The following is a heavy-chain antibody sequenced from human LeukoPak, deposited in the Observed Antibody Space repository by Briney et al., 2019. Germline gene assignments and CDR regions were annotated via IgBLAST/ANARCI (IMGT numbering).Heavy chain of an antibody. Sequence: PSETLSLTCTVSGASMSSYYWSWFRQPPGKGLEWIGYIYYSGSTSYNPSLKSRISISVDTSKSQFSLKLSSVTAADTAVYYCASAPYTSGWSVFDYWGQGTLVTVSS. J-gene: IGHJ4*02. CDR1: GASMSSYY. CDR3: ASAPYTSGWSVFDY. CDR2: IYYSGST. D-gene: IGHD6-19*01. V-gene: IGHV4-59*01.